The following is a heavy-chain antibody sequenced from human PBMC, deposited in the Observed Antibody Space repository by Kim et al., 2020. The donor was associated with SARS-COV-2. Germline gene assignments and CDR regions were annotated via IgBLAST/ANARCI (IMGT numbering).Heavy chain of an antibody. CDR1: GGSFSGYY. Sequence: SETLSLTCAVYGGSFSGYYWSWIRQPPGKGLEWIGEINHSGSTNYNPSLKSRVTISVDTSKNQFSLKLSSVTAADTAVYYCARGVDCSGGSCYPDFDYWGQGTLVTVSS. V-gene: IGHV4-34*01. J-gene: IGHJ4*02. CDR3: ARGVDCSGGSCYPDFDY. CDR2: INHSGST. D-gene: IGHD2-15*01.